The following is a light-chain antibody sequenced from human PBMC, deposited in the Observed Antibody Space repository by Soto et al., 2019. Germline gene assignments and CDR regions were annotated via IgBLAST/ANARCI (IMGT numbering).Light chain of an antibody. CDR2: WAS. Sequence: DIVMTQSPDSLAVSLGERATINCKSSQSVLYSSNNKTYLAWYQQKPGQPPKLLIYWASTRATGIPDRFSGSGSGTDFTLTISRLEPEDFAVYHCQQYDDSMTFGQGTKVDIK. CDR1: QSVLYSSNNKTY. V-gene: IGKV4-1*01. CDR3: QQYDDSMT. J-gene: IGKJ1*01.